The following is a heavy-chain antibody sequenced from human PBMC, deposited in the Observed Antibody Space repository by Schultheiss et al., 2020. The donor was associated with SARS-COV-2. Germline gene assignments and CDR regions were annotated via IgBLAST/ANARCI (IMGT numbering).Heavy chain of an antibody. CDR1: GYSISSGYY. V-gene: IGHV4-38-2*01. Sequence: SETLSLTCAVSGYSISSGYYWGWIRQPPGNGLEWIGSIYHSGSTYYNPSLKSRVTISVDTSKNQLSLKLSSVTAADTAVYYCARGWGGDYSGWYFDLWGRGTLVTVSS. CDR3: ARGWGGDYSGWYFDL. D-gene: IGHD4-17*01. J-gene: IGHJ2*01. CDR2: IYHSGST.